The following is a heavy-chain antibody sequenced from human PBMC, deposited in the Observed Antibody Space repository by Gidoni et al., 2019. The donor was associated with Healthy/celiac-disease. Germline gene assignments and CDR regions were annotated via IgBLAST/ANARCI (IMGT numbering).Heavy chain of an antibody. D-gene: IGHD3-22*01. V-gene: IGHV4-34*01. CDR3: CVRYYDSSGYYYYFDY. CDR1: GGSFSGYY. Sequence: QVQLQQWGAGLLKPSETLSLTCAAYGGSFSGYYWSWIRQPPGKGLEWIGEINHSGSTNYNPSLKSRVTISVDTSKNQFSLKLSSVTAADTAVYYCCVRYYDSSGYYYYFDYWGQGTLVTVSS. J-gene: IGHJ4*02. CDR2: INHSGST.